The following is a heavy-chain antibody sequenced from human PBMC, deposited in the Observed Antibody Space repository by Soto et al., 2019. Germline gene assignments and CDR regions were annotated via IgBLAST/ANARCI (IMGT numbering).Heavy chain of an antibody. V-gene: IGHV4-30-2*01. CDR3: ARDGFERYSGHLSGWFDP. CDR1: GGSISSGGYS. D-gene: IGHD5-12*01. J-gene: IGHJ5*02. Sequence: SETLSLTCAVSGGSISSGGYSWSWIRQPPGKGLEWIGYIYHSGSTYYNPSLKSRVTISVDRSKNQFSLKLSSVTAADTAVYYCARDGFERYSGHLSGWFDPWGQGTLVTVSS. CDR2: IYHSGST.